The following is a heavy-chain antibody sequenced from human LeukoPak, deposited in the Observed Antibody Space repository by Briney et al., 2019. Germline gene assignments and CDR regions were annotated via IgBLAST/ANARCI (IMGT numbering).Heavy chain of an antibody. D-gene: IGHD1-26*01. CDR3: TRDPLSKGSYWGGVY. Sequence: GGSLRLSCTASGFAFGDFAMSWFRQAPGKGLEWVGFIRSKAYGGTTEYAASVKGRFTISRDDSKSIAYLQMNSLKTEDTAVYYCTRDPLSKGSYWGGVYWGQGTLVTVSS. J-gene: IGHJ4*02. CDR1: GFAFGDFA. V-gene: IGHV3-49*03. CDR2: IRSKAYGGTT.